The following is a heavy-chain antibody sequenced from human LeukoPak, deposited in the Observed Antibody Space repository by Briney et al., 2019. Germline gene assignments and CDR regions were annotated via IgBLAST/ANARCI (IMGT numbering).Heavy chain of an antibody. D-gene: IGHD3-10*01. V-gene: IGHV3-43*02. J-gene: IGHJ5*02. CDR3: AKDRFNYYGSGSYYSP. Sequence: GGSLRLSCAASGFTFDDYAMHWVRQAPGKGLEWVSLISGDGGSTYYADSVKGRFTISRDNSNNSLYLQMNSLRTEDTALYYCAKDRFNYYGSGSYYSPWGQGTLVTVSS. CDR1: GFTFDDYA. CDR2: ISGDGGST.